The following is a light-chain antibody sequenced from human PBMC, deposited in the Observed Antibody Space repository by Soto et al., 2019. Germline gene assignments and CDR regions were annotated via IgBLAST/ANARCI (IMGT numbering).Light chain of an antibody. CDR1: SSDVGAYNY. V-gene: IGLV2-14*03. CDR2: DVS. J-gene: IGLJ3*02. CDR3: SSYTSSRTRV. Sequence: QSALTQPASVSGSPGQSITISCTGTSSDVGAYNYVAWYQHHPGKAPKLMIYDVSYRPSGVSNRFSASKSGNTASLTISGLQAEDEADYYCSSYTSSRTRVFGGGTKVTVL.